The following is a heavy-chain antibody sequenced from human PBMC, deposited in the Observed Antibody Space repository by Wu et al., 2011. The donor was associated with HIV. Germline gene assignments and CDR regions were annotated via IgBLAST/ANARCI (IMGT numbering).Heavy chain of an antibody. Sequence: QVQLVQSGAEVKKPGASVKVSCKASDYTFTSYGINWVRQAPGQGLEWMGWISAYNGNTNYAQKLQGRVTMTTDTSTSTAYMELRSLRSEDTAVYFCARERQRLKYSYYNGMDVWGLGTTVIVS. CDR3: ARERQRLKYSYYNGMDV. D-gene: IGHD2-21*02. J-gene: IGHJ6*02. V-gene: IGHV1-18*01. CDR1: DYTFTSYG. CDR2: ISAYNGNT.